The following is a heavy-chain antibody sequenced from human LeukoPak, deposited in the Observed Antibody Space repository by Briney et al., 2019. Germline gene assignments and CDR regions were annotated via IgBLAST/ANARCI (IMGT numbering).Heavy chain of an antibody. V-gene: IGHV1-69*04. CDR1: GGTFSSDA. CDR3: ARVREVLMVYAPYYYYYMDV. J-gene: IGHJ6*03. CDR2: IIPIIGIT. Sequence: ASVNVSCKASGGTFSSDAISWVRQAPGQGLDWMGRIIPIIGITNYAQKFQGRVTITADKSTSTAYMELSSLRSEDTAVYYCARVREVLMVYAPYYYYYMDVWGKGTTVTVSS. D-gene: IGHD2-8*01.